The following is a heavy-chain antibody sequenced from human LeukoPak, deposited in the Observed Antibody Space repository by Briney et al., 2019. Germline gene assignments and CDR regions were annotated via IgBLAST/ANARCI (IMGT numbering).Heavy chain of an antibody. CDR1: GFTFSSYG. CDR2: ISDDGSDK. Sequence: GGSLRLSCAASGFTFSSYGMHWVRQAPGKGLEWVAVISDDGSDKYYADSVKGRFTISRDNSKNTLYLQMNSLRAEDTALYYCARDTSSSYGSGSDYWGQGTLVTVSS. CDR3: ARDTSSSYGSGSDY. V-gene: IGHV3-30*03. D-gene: IGHD3-10*01. J-gene: IGHJ4*02.